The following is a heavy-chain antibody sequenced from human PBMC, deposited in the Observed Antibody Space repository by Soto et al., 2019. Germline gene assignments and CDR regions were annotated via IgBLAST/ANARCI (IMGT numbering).Heavy chain of an antibody. CDR1: GGSFSGYY. D-gene: IGHD3-10*01. CDR3: ARDQGMVRGAGGMDV. V-gene: IGHV4-34*01. CDR2: INHSGST. Sequence: PSETLSLTCAVYGGSFSGYYWSWIRQPPGKGLEWIGEINHSGSTIYNPSLKSRVTISVDTSKYQFSLKLNSVTAADTAVYYFARDQGMVRGAGGMDVCGQGTTVTVSS. J-gene: IGHJ6*02.